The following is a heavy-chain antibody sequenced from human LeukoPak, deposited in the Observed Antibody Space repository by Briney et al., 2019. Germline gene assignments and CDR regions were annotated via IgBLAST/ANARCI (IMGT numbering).Heavy chain of an antibody. V-gene: IGHV3-11*04. J-gene: IGHJ4*02. CDR2: ISGRGSTI. Sequence: GGSLRLSCAASGFIFSDYYMSWIRRAPGKGLEWVSYISGRGSTIYYADSVKGRFTISRDNAKKSLYLQMNRLRDEDTAVYFCARLSRETFDTWGQGTLVTVSS. D-gene: IGHD3-10*01. CDR1: GFIFSDYY. CDR3: ARLSRETFDT.